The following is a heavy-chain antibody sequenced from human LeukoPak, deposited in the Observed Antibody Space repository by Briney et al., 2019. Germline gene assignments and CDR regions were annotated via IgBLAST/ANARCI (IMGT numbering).Heavy chain of an antibody. V-gene: IGHV3-21*01. CDR3: AMGEPSYGGYVDY. J-gene: IGHJ4*02. CDR2: ISSSSSYI. Sequence: GGSLRLSCEAAGFTFNWYWTTWVRQAPGKGLEWVSSISSSSSYIYYADSVKGRFTISRDNAKNSLYLQMNSLRAEDTAVYYCAMGEPSYGGYVDYWGQGTLVTVSS. D-gene: IGHD4/OR15-4a*01. CDR1: GFTFNWYW.